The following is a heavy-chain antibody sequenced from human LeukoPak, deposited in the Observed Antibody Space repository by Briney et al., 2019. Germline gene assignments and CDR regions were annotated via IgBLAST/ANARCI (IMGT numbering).Heavy chain of an antibody. J-gene: IGHJ4*02. CDR2: ISSSSSYI. Sequence: PGGSLRLSCAAFGFTFSSYAMSWVRQAPGKGLEWVSSISSSSSYIYYADSVKGRFTISRDNAKNSLYLQMNSLRAEDTAVYFCARDRGRREDYWGQGTLVTVSS. CDR3: ARDRGRREDY. V-gene: IGHV3-21*01. CDR1: GFTFSSYA. D-gene: IGHD1-26*01.